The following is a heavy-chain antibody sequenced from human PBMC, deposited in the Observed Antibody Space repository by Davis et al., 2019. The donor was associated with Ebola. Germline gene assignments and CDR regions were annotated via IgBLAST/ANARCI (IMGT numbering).Heavy chain of an antibody. CDR1: EYTLTELS. CDR3: AIGGRAGGFDY. CDR2: FDPEDGER. J-gene: IGHJ4*02. V-gene: IGHV1-24*01. Sequence: AASVKVSCKVSEYTLTELSIHWVRQAPGKGLEWMGRFDPEDGERIYAQKFQGRVTMTDDTSTDTAYMKLTGLRSEDTAVYYCAIGGRAGGFDYWGQGTLVTVSS.